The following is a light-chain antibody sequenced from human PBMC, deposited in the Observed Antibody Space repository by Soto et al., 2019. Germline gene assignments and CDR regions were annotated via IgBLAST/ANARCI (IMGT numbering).Light chain of an antibody. V-gene: IGLV2-14*01. CDR1: SSDVGFYNY. J-gene: IGLJ1*01. CDR2: EVD. Sequence: SALTQPASVSGSPGQSITISCTGTSSDVGFYNYVSWYQQQHPGKAPKLMIYEVDNRPSGVSIRFSDSKSGNTASLTISGLQAEDEADYYCSSKPRSSPYVFGTGTKLTVL. CDR3: SSKPRSSPYV.